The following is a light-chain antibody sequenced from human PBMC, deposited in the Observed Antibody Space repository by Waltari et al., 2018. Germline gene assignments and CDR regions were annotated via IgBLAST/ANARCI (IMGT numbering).Light chain of an antibody. V-gene: IGKV1-33*01. CDR2: DAS. CDR1: QEINNY. J-gene: IGKJ3*01. Sequence: DIQMTQSPSSLSAYVGDRVTITIQASQEINNYLNWYQQKPGKAPKLLISDASYLELGVPSRFSGSGSATDFTLTISSLQPEDVGTYYCQQYDNVPLTFGPGTKVDIK. CDR3: QQYDNVPLT.